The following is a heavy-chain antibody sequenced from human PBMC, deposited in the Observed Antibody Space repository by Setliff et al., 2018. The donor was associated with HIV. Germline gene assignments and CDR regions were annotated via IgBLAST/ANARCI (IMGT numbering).Heavy chain of an antibody. V-gene: IGHV3-21*06. CDR3: ARLWGFAADVFDI. D-gene: IGHD3-16*01. J-gene: IGHJ3*02. CDR1: GFTFSSYS. Sequence: GGSLRLSCAASGFTFSSYSMNWVRQAPGKGLEWVSSISSSSSYIYYSDSVKGRFTISRDNAKSSLYLQMNSRRAEDTAVYYCARLWGFAADVFDIWGQGTMVTVSS. CDR2: ISSSSSYI.